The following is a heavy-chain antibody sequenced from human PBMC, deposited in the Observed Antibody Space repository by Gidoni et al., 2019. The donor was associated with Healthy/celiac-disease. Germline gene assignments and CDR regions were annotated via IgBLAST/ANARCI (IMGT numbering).Heavy chain of an antibody. Sequence: QVQLVESGGGVVQPGRSLRLSCAASGFTFSSYAMHWVRQAPGKGLEWVAVISYDGSNKYYADSVKGRFTISRDNSKNTLYLQMNSLRAEDTAVYYCASMYCSSTSCYRETYYYYGMDVWGQGTTVTVSS. CDR2: ISYDGSNK. V-gene: IGHV3-30-3*01. CDR1: GFTFSSYA. CDR3: ASMYCSSTSCYRETYYYYGMDV. J-gene: IGHJ6*02. D-gene: IGHD2-2*02.